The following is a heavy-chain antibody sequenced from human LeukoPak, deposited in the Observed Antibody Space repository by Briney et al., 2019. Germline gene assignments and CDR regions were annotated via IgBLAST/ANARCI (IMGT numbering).Heavy chain of an antibody. D-gene: IGHD3-3*01. CDR1: GGSISSSSCY. V-gene: IGHV4-39*01. J-gene: IGHJ4*02. CDR3: ARHFLYDFWSGYPEVFDY. Sequence: SETLSLTCTVSGGSISSSSCYWGWIRQPPGKGLEWIGSIYYSGSTYYNPSLKSRVTISVDTSKNQFSLKLSSVTAADTAVYYCARHFLYDFWSGYPEVFDYWGQGTLVTVSS. CDR2: IYYSGST.